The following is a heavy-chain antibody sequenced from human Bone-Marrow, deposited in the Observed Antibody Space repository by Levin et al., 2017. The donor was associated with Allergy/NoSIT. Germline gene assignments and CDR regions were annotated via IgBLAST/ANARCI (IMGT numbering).Heavy chain of an antibody. CDR2: TYSSGFT. CDR3: ARDSGYSYEDDAFDI. CDR1: GGAMNTGGHY. Sequence: SETLSLTCTVSGGAMNTGGHYWSWIRQHPGKGLEWIGYTYSSGFTYYGSSLKSRVTISVDTSKKQFSLKLISVTAAATAVYYCARDSGYSYEDDAFDIWGPGILVTVSS. J-gene: IGHJ3*02. V-gene: IGHV4-31*03. D-gene: IGHD5-18*01.